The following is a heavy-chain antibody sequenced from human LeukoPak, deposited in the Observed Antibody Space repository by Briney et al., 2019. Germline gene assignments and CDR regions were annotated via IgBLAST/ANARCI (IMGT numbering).Heavy chain of an antibody. CDR1: GGSISSYY. CDR3: AAAAYGSGSYTVDY. Sequence: SSETLSLTCSVAGGSISSYYRSWIRQPPGKGLEWIGYIYYRGSTKYNPSLKSRVTISVDTSNNQFSLKLSSVTAADTAVYYCAAAAYGSGSYTVDYWGQGTLVTVSS. CDR2: IYYRGST. J-gene: IGHJ4*02. D-gene: IGHD3-10*01. V-gene: IGHV4-59*01.